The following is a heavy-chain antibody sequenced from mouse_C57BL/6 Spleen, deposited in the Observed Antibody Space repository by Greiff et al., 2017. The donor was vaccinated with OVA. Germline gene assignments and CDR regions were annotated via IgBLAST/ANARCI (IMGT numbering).Heavy chain of an antibody. D-gene: IGHD1-1*01. CDR1: GFNIKDDY. CDR2: IDPENGDT. CDR3: TTPLFTTVVATGDAMDY. V-gene: IGHV14-4*01. J-gene: IGHJ4*01. Sequence: VQLQQSGAELVRPGASVKLSCTASGFNIKDDYMHWVKQRPEQGLEWIGWIDPENGDTEYASKFQGKATITADTSSNTAYLQLSSLTSEDTAVYYCTTPLFTTVVATGDAMDYWGQGTSVTVSS.